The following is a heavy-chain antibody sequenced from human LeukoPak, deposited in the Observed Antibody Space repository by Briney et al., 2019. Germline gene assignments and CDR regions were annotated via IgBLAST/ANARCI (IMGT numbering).Heavy chain of an antibody. CDR1: GASISSHY. CDR3: AKLEVGRFDP. Sequence: PSETLSLTCTVSGASISSHYWCWIRQSPGTGLEWIGDIYYRGSTTYNPSLKSRLSISLDTSRNQFSLNLSSVTAADTAVYYRAKLEVGRFDPWGQGILVTVSS. V-gene: IGHV4-59*11. J-gene: IGHJ5*02. CDR2: IYYRGST. D-gene: IGHD7-27*01.